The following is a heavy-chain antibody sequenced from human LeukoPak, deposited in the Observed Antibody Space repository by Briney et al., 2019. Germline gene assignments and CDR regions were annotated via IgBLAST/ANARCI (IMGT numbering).Heavy chain of an antibody. CDR2: IKSDGSST. CDR1: GFTFSNYW. CDR3: AKTPGDCTRGTCYTFDY. D-gene: IGHD2-15*01. Sequence: YPGGSLRLSCAASGFTFSNYWMHWVRQAPGEALMWVSRIKSDGSSTTYADSVKGRFTISRDNAKNTLYLQMNSLRAEDTAVYYCAKTPGDCTRGTCYTFDYWDQGSPLTVSS. J-gene: IGHJ4*02. V-gene: IGHV3-74*01.